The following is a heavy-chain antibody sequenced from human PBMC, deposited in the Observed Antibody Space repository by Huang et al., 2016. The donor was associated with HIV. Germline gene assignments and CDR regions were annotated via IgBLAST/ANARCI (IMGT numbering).Heavy chain of an antibody. CDR3: ARDPRYGVSDY. D-gene: IGHD4-17*01. CDR1: GYTLTSYG. CDR2: ISAYNGNT. V-gene: IGHV1-18*04. Sequence: QVQLVQSGAEVKTPGASVKVSCKASGYTLTSYGISWVRQAPRQGLEWMGWISAYNGNTNYAQTLQGRVTMTTDTSTRTAYMELRSLRSDDTAVYYCARDPRYGVSDYWGQGTLVTVSS. J-gene: IGHJ4*02.